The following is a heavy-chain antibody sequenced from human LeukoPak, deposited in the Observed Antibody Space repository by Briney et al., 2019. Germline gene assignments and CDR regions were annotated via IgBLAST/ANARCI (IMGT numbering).Heavy chain of an antibody. V-gene: IGHV3-30*18. J-gene: IGHJ4*02. CDR2: ISYDGSNK. CDR3: AKVEISGGYSD. CDR1: GFTFSSYG. D-gene: IGHD1-26*01. Sequence: GGSLRLSCAASGFTFSSYGMDWVRQAPGKGLEWVAVISYDGSNKYYADSVKGRFTISRENSKNRLYVQMNRLRGGDTGVYDSAKVEISGGYSDWGQGTLVTVSS.